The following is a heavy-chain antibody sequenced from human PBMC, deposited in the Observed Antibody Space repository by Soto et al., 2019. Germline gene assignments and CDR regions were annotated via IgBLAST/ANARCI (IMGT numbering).Heavy chain of an antibody. V-gene: IGHV4-31*03. CDR2: IHYRGST. CDR3: ARLRGSGSYSAYYFDS. Sequence: QVHLQESGPGLLKPSQTLSLTCTVSGGSVSNGGFYWSWIRQHPGKGLEWIGYIHYRGSTYYIPSMKSRIAISVDTSKDSCSLELTSVTAADTAVYYCARLRGSGSYSAYYFDSWGQGALVTVSS. J-gene: IGHJ4*02. D-gene: IGHD3-10*01. CDR1: GGSVSNGGFY.